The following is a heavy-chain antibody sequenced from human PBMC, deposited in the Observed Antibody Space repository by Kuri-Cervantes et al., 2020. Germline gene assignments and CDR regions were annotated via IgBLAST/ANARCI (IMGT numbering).Heavy chain of an antibody. CDR1: GDSVSSDGVA. J-gene: IGHJ3*02. Sequence: SQTLSLTCAISGDSVSSDGVAWNWIRQSPSRGLEWLGRTYYRSKWYSDYAVSLRSRLTISPDTSKNQFSLQLNSVTAADTAVYYCARSYYDILTGYYNDAFDMWGQGTMVTVSS. CDR2: TYYRSKWYS. V-gene: IGHV6-1*01. D-gene: IGHD3-9*01. CDR3: ARSYYDILTGYYNDAFDM.